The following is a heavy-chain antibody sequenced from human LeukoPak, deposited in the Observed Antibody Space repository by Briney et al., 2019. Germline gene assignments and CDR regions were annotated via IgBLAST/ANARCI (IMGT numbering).Heavy chain of an antibody. Sequence: SVKVSCEASGGTFSSYAISWVRQAPGQGLEWMGGIIPIFGTANYAQKFQGRVTITADKSTSTAYMELSSLRSEDTAVYYCARGLVRGYSYGLVSFDYWGQGTLVTVSS. D-gene: IGHD5-18*01. CDR2: IIPIFGTA. J-gene: IGHJ4*02. CDR3: ARGLVRGYSYGLVSFDY. CDR1: GGTFSSYA. V-gene: IGHV1-69*06.